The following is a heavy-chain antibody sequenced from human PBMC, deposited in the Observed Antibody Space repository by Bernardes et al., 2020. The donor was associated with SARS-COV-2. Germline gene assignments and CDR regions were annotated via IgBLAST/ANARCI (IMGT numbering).Heavy chain of an antibody. J-gene: IGHJ6*02. Sequence: ASVKVSCKASGYTFTGYYMHWVRQAPGQGLEWMGWINPNSGGTNYAQKFQGRVTMTRDTSISTAYMELSRLRSDDTAVYYCARVYSGYDPGIAVAGGAYYYYYGMDVWGQGTTVTVSS. V-gene: IGHV1-2*02. CDR1: GYTFTGYY. CDR3: ARVYSGYDPGIAVAGGAYYYYYGMDV. D-gene: IGHD6-19*01. CDR2: INPNSGGT.